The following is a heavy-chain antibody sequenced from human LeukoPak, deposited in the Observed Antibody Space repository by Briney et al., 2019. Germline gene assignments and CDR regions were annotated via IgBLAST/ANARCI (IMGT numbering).Heavy chain of an antibody. CDR1: GYTFTSYG. CDR3: ARGPNYYDSSGYYYVFDY. Sequence: EASVKVSCKASGYTFTSYGISWVRQAPGQGLEWMGGIIPIFGTANYAQKFQGRVTITADESTSTAYMELSSLRSEDTAVYYCARGPNYYDSSGYYYVFDYWGQGTLVTVSS. CDR2: IIPIFGTA. V-gene: IGHV1-69*13. D-gene: IGHD3-22*01. J-gene: IGHJ4*02.